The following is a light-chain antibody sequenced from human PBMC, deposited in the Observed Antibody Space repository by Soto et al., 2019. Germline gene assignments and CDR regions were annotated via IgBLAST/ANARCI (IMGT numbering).Light chain of an antibody. CDR3: SSYTGNILV. CDR2: DVS. CDR1: SS. J-gene: IGLJ3*02. Sequence: QSVLTQPASVSGSPGQSITISCTGTSSVSWYTQHPGKAPKLIIYDVSNRPSGVSYRFSGSRSGNTASLTISGVEADDEAYYYCSSYTGNILVLGGGTKLTVL. V-gene: IGLV2-14*01.